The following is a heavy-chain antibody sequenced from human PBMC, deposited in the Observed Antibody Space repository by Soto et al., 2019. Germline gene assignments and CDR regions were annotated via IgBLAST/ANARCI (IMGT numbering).Heavy chain of an antibody. Sequence: SVKLSCKASGGTLSSYATSWLRQAPGQGLEWMGGIIPIFGTANYAQKFQGRVTITADKSTSTAYMELSSLRSEDTAVYYCARTIMVRGVFNWFDPWGQGTLVTVSS. CDR1: GGTLSSYA. D-gene: IGHD3-10*01. CDR2: IIPIFGTA. V-gene: IGHV1-69*06. CDR3: ARTIMVRGVFNWFDP. J-gene: IGHJ5*02.